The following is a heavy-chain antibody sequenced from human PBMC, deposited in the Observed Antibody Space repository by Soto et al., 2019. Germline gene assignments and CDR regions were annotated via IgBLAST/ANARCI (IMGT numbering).Heavy chain of an antibody. D-gene: IGHD3-10*01. J-gene: IGHJ4*02. CDR2: ISSNGGST. CDR3: AKRQRGDGFAVDF. V-gene: IGHV3-23*01. Sequence: PXESLRLSCVASGFTFTTFGMIGVRQAPGKGLEWVSGISSNGGSTYYADSVEGRFTISRDNSKNTLYLQLNSLRVEDTALFYCAKRQRGDGFAVDFWGRGTLVTVSS. CDR1: GFTFTTFG.